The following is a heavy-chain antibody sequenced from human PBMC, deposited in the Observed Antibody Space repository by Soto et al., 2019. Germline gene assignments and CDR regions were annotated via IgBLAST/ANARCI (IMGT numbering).Heavy chain of an antibody. Sequence: LGESLKISCKGSGYSFTSYWIGWVRQMPGKGLEWMGIIYPGDSDTRYSPSFQGQVTISADKSISTAYLQWSSLKASDTAMYYCARLPTARPPRGNFDYWGQGTLVTVSS. CDR1: GYSFTSYW. V-gene: IGHV5-51*01. J-gene: IGHJ4*02. CDR2: IYPGDSDT. D-gene: IGHD6-6*01. CDR3: ARLPTARPPRGNFDY.